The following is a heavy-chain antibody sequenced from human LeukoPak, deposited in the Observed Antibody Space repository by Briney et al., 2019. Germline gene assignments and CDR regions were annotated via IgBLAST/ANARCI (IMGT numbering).Heavy chain of an antibody. CDR1: GGSISSSSYY. D-gene: IGHD3-10*01. J-gene: IGHJ4*02. CDR3: ARTRYYYNSRSYGAPYYFDY. V-gene: IGHV4-39*01. Sequence: SETLSLTCTVSGGSISSSSYYWGWIRQPPGKGLEWIGNVYYSGSTYYNPSLKSRVTISVDTSKNQFSLKLSSVTAADTAVYYCARTRYYYNSRSYGAPYYFDYWGQGTLVTVSS. CDR2: VYYSGST.